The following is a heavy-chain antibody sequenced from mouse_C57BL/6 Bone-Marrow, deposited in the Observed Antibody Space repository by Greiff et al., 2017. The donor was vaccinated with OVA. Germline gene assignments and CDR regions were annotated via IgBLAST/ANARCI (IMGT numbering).Heavy chain of an antibody. J-gene: IGHJ2*01. CDR2: IEPEDGDT. D-gene: IGHD2-1*01. CDR1: GFNITDYY. Sequence: EVQLQQSGAELVRPGASVKLSCTASGFNITDYYMHWVKQRPEQGLEWIGRIEPEDGDTEYAPQFQGKATMTADTSSDTAYLQLSSLTSEDTAVYYCTTCYYFFDYWGQGTTLTVSS. CDR3: TTCYYFFDY. V-gene: IGHV14-1*01.